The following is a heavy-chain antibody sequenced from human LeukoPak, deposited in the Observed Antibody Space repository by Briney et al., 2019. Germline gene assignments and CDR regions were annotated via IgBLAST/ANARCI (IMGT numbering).Heavy chain of an antibody. Sequence: SETLSLTCAVYGGSFSGYYWSWIRQPPGKGLEWIGEINHSGSTNYNPSLKSRVTISVDTSKNQFSLKLSSVTAADTAVYYCARRAPRKYCSGGSCYDGRYYYYMDVWGKGTTVTISS. J-gene: IGHJ6*03. CDR1: GGSFSGYY. V-gene: IGHV4-34*01. CDR2: INHSGST. D-gene: IGHD2-15*01. CDR3: ARRAPRKYCSGGSCYDGRYYYYMDV.